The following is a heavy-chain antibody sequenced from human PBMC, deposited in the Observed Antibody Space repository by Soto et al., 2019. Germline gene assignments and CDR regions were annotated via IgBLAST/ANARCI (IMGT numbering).Heavy chain of an antibody. CDR3: ARGAPVLFDY. CDR2: IYHSGST. Sequence: PSETLSLTCAVSGGSISSGCYSWSWIRQPPGKGLEWIGYIYHSGSTYYNPSLKSRVSISVDRSKNQFSLKLSSVTAADTAVYYCARGAPVLFDYWGQGTLVTVSS. J-gene: IGHJ4*02. V-gene: IGHV4-30-2*01. CDR1: GGSISSGCYS.